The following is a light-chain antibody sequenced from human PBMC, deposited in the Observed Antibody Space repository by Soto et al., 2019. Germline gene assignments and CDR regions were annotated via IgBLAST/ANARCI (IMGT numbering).Light chain of an antibody. CDR2: DAS. V-gene: IGKV1-5*01. J-gene: IGKJ4*01. Sequence: DIQMIQSPSTLSASVGDTVTITCRASQNIFTWLAWYQHKPGKAPKLLMYDASILESGVPSRFSGSGSGTDFTLTISSLQSDDFATYYCQQYNSHSFGGGTKVQIK. CDR1: QNIFTW. CDR3: QQYNSHS.